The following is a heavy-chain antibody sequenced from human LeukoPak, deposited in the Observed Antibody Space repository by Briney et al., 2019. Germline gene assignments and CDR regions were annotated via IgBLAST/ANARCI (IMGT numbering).Heavy chain of an antibody. D-gene: IGHD3-22*01. V-gene: IGHV1-24*01. J-gene: IGHJ4*02. Sequence: ASVKVSCKVSGYTLTELSMHWVRQAPGKGLEWTGGFDPEDGETIYAQKFQGRVTMTEDTSTDTAYMELSSLRSEDTAVYYCATAYYDSSGYYRGVFDYWGQGTLVTVSS. CDR1: GYTLTELS. CDR3: ATAYYDSSGYYRGVFDY. CDR2: FDPEDGET.